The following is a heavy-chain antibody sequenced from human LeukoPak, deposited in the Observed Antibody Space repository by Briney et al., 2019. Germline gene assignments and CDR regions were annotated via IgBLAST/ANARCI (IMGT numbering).Heavy chain of an antibody. CDR2: INPNSGGT. D-gene: IGHD2-15*01. J-gene: IGHJ4*02. CDR1: GYTFTGYY. V-gene: IGHV1-2*04. Sequence: GASVKVSCKASGYTFTGYYMHWVRQAPGQGLEWMGWINPNSGGTNYAQKFQGWVTMTRDASISTAYMELSRLRSDDTAVYYCARGYCSGGSCYSPFDYWGQGTLVTVSS. CDR3: ARGYCSGGSCYSPFDY.